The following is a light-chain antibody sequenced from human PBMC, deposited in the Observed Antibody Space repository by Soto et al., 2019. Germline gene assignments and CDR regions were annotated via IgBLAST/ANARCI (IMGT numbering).Light chain of an antibody. CDR2: DAS. CDR3: QHKT. V-gene: IGKV1-5*01. J-gene: IGKJ1*01. Sequence: DIQMTQSPSNMATSVGDRVTITWRASQTITRMLAWYAQKPGRAPTLLIYDASSLESGVRPRFSGSGSRTQLTLTLSRMQPDDFATYYRQHKTFGQGTKVDI. CDR1: QTITRM.